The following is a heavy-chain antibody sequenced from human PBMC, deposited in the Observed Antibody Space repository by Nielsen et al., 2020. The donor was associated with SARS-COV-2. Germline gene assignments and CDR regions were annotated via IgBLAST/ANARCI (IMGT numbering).Heavy chain of an antibody. J-gene: IGHJ4*02. V-gene: IGHV3-33*01. CDR2: IWYDGGNK. CDR1: GFTFSSYG. Sequence: GESLKISCAASGFTFSSYGMHWVRQAPGKGLEWVAVIWYDGGNKYYADSVKGRFTISRDNSKNTLYLQMNSLRAEDTAVYYCARDWSGNDFDYWGQGTLVTVSS. D-gene: IGHD1-1*01. CDR3: ARDWSGNDFDY.